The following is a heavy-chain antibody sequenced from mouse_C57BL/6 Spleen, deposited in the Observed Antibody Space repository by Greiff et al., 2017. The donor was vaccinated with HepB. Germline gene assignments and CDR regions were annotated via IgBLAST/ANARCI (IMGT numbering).Heavy chain of an antibody. CDR3: AREGGNYDYDGYAMDY. V-gene: IGHV5-16*01. CDR1: GFTFSDYY. CDR2: INYDGSST. J-gene: IGHJ4*01. D-gene: IGHD2-4*01. Sequence: EVKLVESEGGLVQPGSSMKLSCTASGFTFSDYYMAWVRQVPEKGLEWVANINYDGSSTYYLDSLKSRFIISRDNAKNILYLQMSSLKSEDTATYYCAREGGNYDYDGYAMDYWGQGTSVTVSS.